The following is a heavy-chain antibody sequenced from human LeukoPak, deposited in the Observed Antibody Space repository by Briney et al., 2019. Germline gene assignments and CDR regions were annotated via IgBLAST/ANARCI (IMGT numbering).Heavy chain of an antibody. CDR1: GGSISSSNW. CDR2: TYHSGST. Sequence: SETLSLTCAVSGGSISSSNWWSWVRPSPGKGLEWIGETYHSGSTNYNPSLKSRVTISVDKSKNQFSLKLSSVTAADTAVYYCAGNNYGDYGDYWGQGTLVTVSS. D-gene: IGHD4-17*01. CDR3: AGNNYGDYGDY. V-gene: IGHV4-4*02. J-gene: IGHJ4*02.